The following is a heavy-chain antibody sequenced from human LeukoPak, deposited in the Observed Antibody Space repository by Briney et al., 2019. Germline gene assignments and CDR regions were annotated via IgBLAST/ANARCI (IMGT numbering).Heavy chain of an antibody. CDR3: ARVGRVYYFDY. V-gene: IGHV3-53*01. Sequence: GGSLRLSCAASGFTVSSNYMSWVRQAPGKGLEWVSVIYSGGSTYYADSVKGRSTISRDNSKNTLYLQMNSLRAEDTAVYYCARVGRVYYFDYWGQGTLVTVSS. J-gene: IGHJ4*02. CDR1: GFTVSSNY. D-gene: IGHD1-26*01. CDR2: IYSGGST.